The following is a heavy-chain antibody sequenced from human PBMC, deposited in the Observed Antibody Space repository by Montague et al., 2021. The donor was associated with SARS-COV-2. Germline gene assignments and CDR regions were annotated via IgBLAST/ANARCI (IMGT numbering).Heavy chain of an antibody. V-gene: IGHV6-1*01. Sequence: CAISGDSVSRNDIAWNWLRQSPSRGLGWLGRTYYRSKWYYNYGVSVESRITVNADTSKNQVFLQLNSVTPEDTAVYFCARGLPAGPNFGMDVWGQGTTVTVSS. D-gene: IGHD2-2*01. CDR2: TYYRSKWYY. CDR1: GDSVSRNDIA. CDR3: ARGLPAGPNFGMDV. J-gene: IGHJ6*02.